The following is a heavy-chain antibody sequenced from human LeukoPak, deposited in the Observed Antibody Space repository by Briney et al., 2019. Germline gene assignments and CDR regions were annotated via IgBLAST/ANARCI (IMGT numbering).Heavy chain of an antibody. D-gene: IGHD4-17*01. Sequence: GGSLRLSCAASGFTFSSYGMHWVRQAPGKGLEWVAVISYDGSNKYYADSVKGRFTISRDNSKNTLYLQMNSLRAEDTAVYYCARNEEDMTTVYYFDYWGQGTLVTVSS. V-gene: IGHV3-30*03. J-gene: IGHJ4*02. CDR2: ISYDGSNK. CDR3: ARNEEDMTTVYYFDY. CDR1: GFTFSSYG.